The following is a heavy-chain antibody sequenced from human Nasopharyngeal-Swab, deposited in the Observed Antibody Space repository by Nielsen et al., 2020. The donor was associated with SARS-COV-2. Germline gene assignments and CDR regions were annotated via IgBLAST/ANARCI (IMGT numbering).Heavy chain of an antibody. CDR3: AREIYYGSGSYYVDDAFDI. CDR1: GYSFTGYY. V-gene: IGHV1-2*02. Sequence: ASVKVSCKASGYSFTGYYLHWVRQAPGQGPEWMGSLNPNSGGTNYAQKFQGRVTLTLDTSINTAYMDLTSLRSDDTAVYYCAREIYYGSGSYYVDDAFDIWGQGTMVTVSS. CDR2: LNPNSGGT. J-gene: IGHJ3*02. D-gene: IGHD3-10*01.